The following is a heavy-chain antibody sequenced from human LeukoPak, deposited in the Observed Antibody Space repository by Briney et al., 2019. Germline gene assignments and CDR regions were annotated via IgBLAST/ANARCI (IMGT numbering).Heavy chain of an antibody. Sequence: GGSLRLSCAASGFSFSSYGMNWVRQAPGRGLEWISYTSGSGSSIYYADSVKGRFTISRDNAKNSLYLQMNSLRAEDTAVYYCARDRGGGNIYFDYWGQGILVTVSS. J-gene: IGHJ4*02. CDR2: TSGSGSSI. CDR3: ARDRGGGNIYFDY. V-gene: IGHV3-48*03. CDR1: GFSFSSYG. D-gene: IGHD2-15*01.